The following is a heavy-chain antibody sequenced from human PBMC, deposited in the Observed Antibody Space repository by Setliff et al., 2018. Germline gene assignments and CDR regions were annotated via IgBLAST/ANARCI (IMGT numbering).Heavy chain of an antibody. CDR1: GYNFITLG. CDR3: ARGRGPDIVVTIPGDY. V-gene: IGHV1-18*01. Sequence: GASVKVSCKTSGYNFITLGINWVRQAPGQGLEWVGWISPYSGKTDYAQKFQDRVIMTIDPSTTTAYMELKTLRSDDTAVYYCARGRGPDIVVTIPGDYWGQGTQVTVSS. CDR2: ISPYSGKT. D-gene: IGHD2-15*01. J-gene: IGHJ4*02.